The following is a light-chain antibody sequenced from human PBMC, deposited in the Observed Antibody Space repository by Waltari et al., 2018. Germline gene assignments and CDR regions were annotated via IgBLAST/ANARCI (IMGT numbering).Light chain of an antibody. CDR1: SSNIGEGYD. CDR3: QSYDNSLGAWV. Sequence: QSVLTQPPSVSGAPGQSVPLSCTGSSSNIGEGYDVHWYQQFPGTAPKLLIFDYSRRPSGVPGRFSGSWSGASASLAITGLQTEDEADDYCQSYDNSLGAWVFGGGTTLTVL. V-gene: IGLV1-40*01. J-gene: IGLJ3*02. CDR2: DYS.